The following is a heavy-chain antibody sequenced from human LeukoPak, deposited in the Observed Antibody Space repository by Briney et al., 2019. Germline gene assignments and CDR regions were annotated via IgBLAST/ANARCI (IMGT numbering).Heavy chain of an antibody. CDR3: ARVGSGDSSGYYPFDY. CDR1: GDSISSGDYY. D-gene: IGHD3-22*01. Sequence: PSETLSLTCTVSGDSISSGDYYWSWIRQHPGKGLEWIGYTYYSGSTYYNPSLKSRVTISVDTSENQFSLKLSSVTAADTAVYYCARVGSGDSSGYYPFDYWGQGTLVTVSS. J-gene: IGHJ4*02. CDR2: TYYSGST. V-gene: IGHV4-31*03.